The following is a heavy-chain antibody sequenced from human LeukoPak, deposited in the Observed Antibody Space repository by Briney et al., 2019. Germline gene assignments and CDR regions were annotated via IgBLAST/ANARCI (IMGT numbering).Heavy chain of an antibody. Sequence: GRSLRLSCAASGFTFSSYAMSWVRQAPGKGLEWVSAISGSGGSTYYADSVKGRFTISRDNAKNSLYLQLNSLRVEDTAVYYCKSGGAAPGSFDYWGQGTLVTVSP. CDR2: ISGSGGST. D-gene: IGHD1-1*01. V-gene: IGHV3-23*01. CDR3: KSGGAAPGSFDY. J-gene: IGHJ4*02. CDR1: GFTFSSYA.